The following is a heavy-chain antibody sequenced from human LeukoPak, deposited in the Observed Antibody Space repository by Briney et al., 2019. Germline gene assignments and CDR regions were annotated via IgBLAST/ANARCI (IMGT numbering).Heavy chain of an antibody. V-gene: IGHV3-30*01. D-gene: IGHD6-13*01. Sequence: GGSLRLSCAASGFTFSSYAMHWVRQAPGKGLEWVAVISYDGSNKYYADSVKGRFTISRDNSKNTLYLQMNSLRAEDTAVYYCARDPYSSSLSSYFDYWGQGTLVTVSS. CDR3: ARDPYSSSLSSYFDY. CDR1: GFTFSSYA. J-gene: IGHJ4*02. CDR2: ISYDGSNK.